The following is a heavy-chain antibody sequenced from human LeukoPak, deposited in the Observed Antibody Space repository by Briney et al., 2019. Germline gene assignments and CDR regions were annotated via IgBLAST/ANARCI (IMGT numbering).Heavy chain of an antibody. V-gene: IGHV1-69-2*01. D-gene: IGHD6-6*01. CDR2: VDPEDGET. J-gene: IGHJ6*03. CDR3: ATDPVDSSSSYYYYYMDV. Sequence: ASVKVSCKASGYTFTDYYMHWVQQAPGKGLEWMGRVDPEDGETIYAEKFQGRVTITADTSTDTAYMELSSLRSEDTAVYYCATDPVDSSSSYYYYYMDVWGKGTTVTVSS. CDR1: GYTFTDYY.